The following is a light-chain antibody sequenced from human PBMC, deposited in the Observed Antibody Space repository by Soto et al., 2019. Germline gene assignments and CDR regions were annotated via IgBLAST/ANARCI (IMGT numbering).Light chain of an antibody. Sequence: QSVLTQPASVSGSPGQSITISCTGTSSDVGRFDLVSWYQHYPGKAPRLLIYEVNKRPSGISDRFSGSKSGNTASLTVSGLQADDEADYYCSSYVDFNTDVFASGTKVTVL. V-gene: IGLV2-23*02. CDR3: SSYVDFNTDV. CDR1: SSDVGRFDL. CDR2: EVN. J-gene: IGLJ1*01.